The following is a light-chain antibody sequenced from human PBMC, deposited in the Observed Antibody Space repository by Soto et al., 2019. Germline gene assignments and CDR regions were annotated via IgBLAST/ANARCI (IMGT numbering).Light chain of an antibody. CDR1: QSVSNKY. CDR2: GSS. Sequence: EVVLTQSPGTLSLSPGERATLSCRASQSVSNKYLAWYQQKPGQAPRLLIFGSSDRATGIPDRFSGSGSGTAFTLTISRLEPEDFPVYYCQQYGSSPPYTFGQGTKLEIK. CDR3: QQYGSSPPYT. V-gene: IGKV3-20*01. J-gene: IGKJ2*01.